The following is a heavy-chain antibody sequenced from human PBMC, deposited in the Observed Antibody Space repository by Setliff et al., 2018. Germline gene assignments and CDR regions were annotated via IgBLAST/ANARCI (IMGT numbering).Heavy chain of an antibody. CDR2: FFYSGDT. J-gene: IGHJ6*03. V-gene: IGHV4-59*02. CDR3: ARAPGRQDYHYMEL. D-gene: IGHD2-15*01. Sequence: SETLSLTCTVSGASVRSHYWSWIRQSPEKGLEWIGFFFYSGDTKSNPSLKSRVTVSVDTSRIHFSLKLRSVTAADTAVYYCARAPGRQDYHYMELWGKGTTVTVSS. CDR1: GASVRSHY.